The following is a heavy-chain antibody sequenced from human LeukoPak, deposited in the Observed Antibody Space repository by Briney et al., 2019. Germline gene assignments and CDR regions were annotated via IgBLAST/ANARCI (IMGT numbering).Heavy chain of an antibody. D-gene: IGHD3-10*01. J-gene: IGHJ4*02. CDR2: ISNSGRST. Sequence: GGSLRLSCAASGFTFSTFAMSWVRQAPGKGLEWTSGISNSGRSTYYADSVKGRFTISRDNSKNTLYLQMNSLRAEDTAVHYCATGGVIITNFDCWGQGTLVTVSS. CDR1: GFTFSTFA. V-gene: IGHV3-23*01. CDR3: ATGGVIITNFDC.